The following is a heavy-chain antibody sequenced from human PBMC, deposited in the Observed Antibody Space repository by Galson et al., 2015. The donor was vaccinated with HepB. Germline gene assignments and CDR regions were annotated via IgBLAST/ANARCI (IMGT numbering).Heavy chain of an antibody. D-gene: IGHD4/OR15-4a*01. V-gene: IGHV1-18*04. J-gene: IGHJ4*02. CDR2: TSAYGGNT. Sequence: SVKVSCKASGYTFTSNGISWVRQTPRQGLEWLGWTSAYGGNTKYAQKYQGRITLTRDTSTSTAYVELRSLRSDDTAVYYCARDRDYRFDYWGQGTLVTVS. CDR3: ARDRDYRFDY. CDR1: GYTFTSNG.